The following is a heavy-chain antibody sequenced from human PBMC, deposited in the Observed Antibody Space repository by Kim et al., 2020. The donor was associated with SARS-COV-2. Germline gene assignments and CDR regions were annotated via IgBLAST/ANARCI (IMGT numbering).Heavy chain of an antibody. Sequence: SVKVSCKASGGTFSSYAISWVRQAPGQGLEWMGGIIPIFGTANYAQKFQGRVTITADESTSTAYMELSSLRSEDTAVYYCASTPGYYGSGSSSYYYYYGMDVWGQGTTVTVSS. CDR2: IIPIFGTA. J-gene: IGHJ6*02. D-gene: IGHD3-10*01. CDR1: GGTFSSYA. V-gene: IGHV1-69*13. CDR3: ASTPGYYGSGSSSYYYYYGMDV.